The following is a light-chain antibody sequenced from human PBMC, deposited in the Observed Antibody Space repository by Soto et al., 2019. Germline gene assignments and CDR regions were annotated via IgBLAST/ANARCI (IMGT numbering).Light chain of an antibody. CDR3: QQYNSYST. CDR1: QSVSIW. Sequence: DIQLTQSPYTLSASEGDRVTLSCRASQSVSIWLAWYQQKPGKAPKLLIYDASSLESGVPSRFSGSGSGTEFTLTISSLQPDDFATYYCQQYNSYSTFGQGTKVDIK. J-gene: IGKJ1*01. CDR2: DAS. V-gene: IGKV1-5*01.